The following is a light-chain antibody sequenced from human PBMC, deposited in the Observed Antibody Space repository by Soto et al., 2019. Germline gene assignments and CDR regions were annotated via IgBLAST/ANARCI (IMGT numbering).Light chain of an antibody. J-gene: IGKJ4*01. CDR1: QSVSSY. Sequence: EIVMTQSPATLSVSPGERATLSCRASQSVSSYLAWCQQKPGQAPRLLIYGGSTRATGISARFSGSGSGTEFTLTISSLQSEDFAVYYCQQYNNWPMLTFGGGTKVDIK. CDR2: GGS. V-gene: IGKV3-15*01. CDR3: QQYNNWPMLT.